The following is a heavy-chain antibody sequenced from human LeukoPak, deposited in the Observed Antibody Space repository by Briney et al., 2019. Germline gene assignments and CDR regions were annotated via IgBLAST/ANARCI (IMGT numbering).Heavy chain of an antibody. J-gene: IGHJ4*02. CDR3: ARDGVVPAAMIWDAFDY. Sequence: PSETLSLTCAVSGYSISSGYYWGWIRQPPGKGLEWIGSIYHSGSTYYNPSLKSRVTISVDTSKNQFSLKLSSVTAADTAVYYCARDGVVPAAMIWDAFDYWGQGTLVTVSS. CDR2: IYHSGST. D-gene: IGHD2-2*01. V-gene: IGHV4-38-2*02. CDR1: GYSISSGYY.